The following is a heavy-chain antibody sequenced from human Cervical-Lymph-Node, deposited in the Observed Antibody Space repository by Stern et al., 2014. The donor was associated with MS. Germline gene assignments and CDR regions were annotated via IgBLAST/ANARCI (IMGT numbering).Heavy chain of an antibody. CDR1: GFTFGSSW. CDR2: INSDESNT. Sequence: EVQLVESGGGFFKPGGSRRLSWAAFGFTFGSSWMPWVPQVPGKGLGGVSHINSDESNTSYGDSVKGRFTISRDNAKNTLYLQMNSLRAEDTAVYYCAGSYGDHYIDYWGQGTLVTVSS. D-gene: IGHD4-17*01. J-gene: IGHJ4*02. CDR3: AGSYGDHYIDY. V-gene: IGHV3-74*02.